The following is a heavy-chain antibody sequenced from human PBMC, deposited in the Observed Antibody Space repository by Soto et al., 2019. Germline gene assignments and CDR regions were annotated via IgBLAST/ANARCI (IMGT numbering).Heavy chain of an antibody. V-gene: IGHV4-34*01. J-gene: IGHJ6*02. D-gene: IGHD3-3*01. CDR1: GGSFSGYY. CDR2: INHSGST. Sequence: SETLSLTCAVYGGSFSGYYWSWIRQPPGKGLEWIGEINHSGSTNYNPSLKSRVTISVDTSKNQFSLKLSSVTAADTAVYYCARDRYYDFWSRYGMDVWGQGTTVTVSS. CDR3: ARDRYYDFWSRYGMDV.